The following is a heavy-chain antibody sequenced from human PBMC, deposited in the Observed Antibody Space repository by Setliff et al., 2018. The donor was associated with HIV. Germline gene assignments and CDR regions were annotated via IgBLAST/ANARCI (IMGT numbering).Heavy chain of an antibody. J-gene: IGHJ4*02. Sequence: SETLSLTCTVSGGSISGHYWSWVRQPPGRGLEWIGYVSYSGSTSYNPSLNSRVTMSVDTSRDQFSLKLSSVTAADTAVYYCARTRGRAPVSYYFDNWGQGRLVTVSS. D-gene: IGHD2-2*01. CDR1: GGSISGHY. CDR3: ARTRGRAPVSYYFDN. CDR2: VSYSGST. V-gene: IGHV4-59*11.